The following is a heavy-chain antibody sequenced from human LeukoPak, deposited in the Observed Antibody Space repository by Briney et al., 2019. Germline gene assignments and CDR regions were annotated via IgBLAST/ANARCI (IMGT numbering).Heavy chain of an antibody. V-gene: IGHV3-11*05. CDR1: GFXFSDYY. D-gene: IGHD6-13*01. J-gene: IGHJ4*02. CDR2: ISSSSSYA. Sequence: GGSLRLSCAASGFXFSDYYISWIRQAPGKGLEWVSYISSSSSYANYADSVKGRFTISRDNAKNSLYLQMNSLRAEDTAVYYCARGSSSSWYWYFDYWGQGTLVTVSS. CDR3: ARGSSSSWYWYFDY.